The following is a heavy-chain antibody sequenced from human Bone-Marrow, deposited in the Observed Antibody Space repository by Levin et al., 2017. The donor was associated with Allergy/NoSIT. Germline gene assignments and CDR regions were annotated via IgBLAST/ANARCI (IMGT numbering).Heavy chain of an antibody. D-gene: IGHD5-12*01. CDR1: GFSFSNAW. Sequence: PGESLKISCAASGFSFSNAWMSWVRQAPGKGLEWVGRIKSKADGGTTDYAAPVRGRFTISRDDSKNTLYLQMNSLKTEDTAIYYCTTTAGYRGYDYRGYFDYWGQGPLVTVSS. CDR2: IKSKADGGTT. V-gene: IGHV3-15*01. CDR3: TTTAGYRGYDYRGYFDY. J-gene: IGHJ4*02.